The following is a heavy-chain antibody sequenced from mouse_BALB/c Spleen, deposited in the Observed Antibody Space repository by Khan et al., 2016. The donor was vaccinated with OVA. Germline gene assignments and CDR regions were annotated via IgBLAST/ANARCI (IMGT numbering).Heavy chain of an antibody. CDR3: TRVAYYYDSEGFDY. CDR1: GFTFSTYG. V-gene: IGHV5-6*01. D-gene: IGHD1-1*01. Sequence: EVELVESGGDLVKPGGSLKLSCAASGFTFSTYGMSWVRQAPDKRLEWVATVSTGGSYTYYPDSVKGRFTISRDNAKNTPYLQMSGLRSEDTAMFYCTRVAYYYDSEGFDYWGQGTLVTVSA. CDR2: VSTGGSYT. J-gene: IGHJ3*01.